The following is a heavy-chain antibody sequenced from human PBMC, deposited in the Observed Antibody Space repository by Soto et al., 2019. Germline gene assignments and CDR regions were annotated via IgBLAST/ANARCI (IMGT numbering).Heavy chain of an antibody. CDR2: ISYAGSNK. Sequence: PGGSLRLSCAASGFTFSSYGMHWVRQAPGKGLEWVAVISYAGSNKYYADSVKGRFTISRDNSKNTLYLQMNSLRAEDTAVYYCAKALRGGAFDIWGQGTMVTVSS. V-gene: IGHV3-30*18. J-gene: IGHJ3*02. CDR3: AKALRGGAFDI. D-gene: IGHD6-25*01. CDR1: GFTFSSYG.